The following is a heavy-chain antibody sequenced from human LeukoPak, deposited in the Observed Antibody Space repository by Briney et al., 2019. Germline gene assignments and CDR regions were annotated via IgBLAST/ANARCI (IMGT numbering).Heavy chain of an antibody. Sequence: GGSLRLSCAAPGFTFSSYSMNWVRQAPGKGLEWVSSISGSGSYIYYADSVKGRFTISRDNAKNSLYLQMNSLRAEDTAVYYCAKDQLGGTTVTLDYWGQGTLVTVSS. V-gene: IGHV3-21*01. CDR2: ISGSGSYI. D-gene: IGHD4-17*01. CDR3: AKDQLGGTTVTLDY. J-gene: IGHJ4*02. CDR1: GFTFSSYS.